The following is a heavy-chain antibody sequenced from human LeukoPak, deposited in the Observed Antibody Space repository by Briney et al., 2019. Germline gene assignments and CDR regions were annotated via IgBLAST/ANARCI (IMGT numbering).Heavy chain of an antibody. CDR2: IYSGGST. V-gene: IGHV3-66*01. J-gene: IGHJ6*03. CDR3: ATTPLNYYYYYMDV. D-gene: IGHD4-11*01. CDR1: EFSVGSNY. Sequence: PGGSLRLSCAASEFSVGSNYMTWVRQAPGKGLEWVSLIYSGGSTYYADSVKGRFTISRDNAKNSLYLQMNSLRAEDTAVYYCATTPLNYYYYYMDVWGKGTTVTVSS.